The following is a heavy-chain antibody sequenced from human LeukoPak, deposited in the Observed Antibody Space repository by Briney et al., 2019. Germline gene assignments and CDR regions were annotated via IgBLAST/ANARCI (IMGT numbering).Heavy chain of an antibody. V-gene: IGHV3-30*07. CDR1: GFTFSRNA. CDR2: TSYDGDIT. D-gene: IGHD2-8*02. CDR3: ARDRRWFIDY. J-gene: IGHJ4*02. Sequence: GGSLRLSCAASGFTFSRNAMHWVRQAPGKGLEWVAVTSYDGDITYYADSVKGRFTISRDNSKNTLYLQMNSLRAEDTAVYYCARDRRWFIDYWGQGTLVTVSS.